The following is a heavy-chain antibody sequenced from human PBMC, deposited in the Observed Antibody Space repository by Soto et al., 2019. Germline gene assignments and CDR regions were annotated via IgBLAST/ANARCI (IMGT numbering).Heavy chain of an antibody. CDR1: GYTFTGYY. V-gene: IGHV1-2*02. CDR2: INPNSGGT. J-gene: IGHJ4*02. Sequence: ASVKVSCKASGYTFTGYYMHWVRQAPGQGLEWMGWINPNSGGTNYAQKFQGRVTMTRDTSISTAYMELSRLRSDDTAVYYCARDKALRGSGIAAAVFFDYWGQGTLVTVSS. CDR3: ARDKALRGSGIAAAVFFDY. D-gene: IGHD6-13*01.